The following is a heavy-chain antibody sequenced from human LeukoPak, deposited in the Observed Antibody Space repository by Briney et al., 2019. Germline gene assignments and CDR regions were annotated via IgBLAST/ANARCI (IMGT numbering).Heavy chain of an antibody. V-gene: IGHV4-39*01. Sequence: SETLSLTCTVSGGSISSSSYYWGWIRQPPGTGLEWIGSIYYSGSTYYNPSLKSRVTISVDTSKNQFSLKLSSVTAADTAVYYCARRSRGVYDFWSGYSDYWGQGTLVTVSS. CDR1: GGSISSSSYY. D-gene: IGHD3-3*01. CDR2: IYYSGST. J-gene: IGHJ4*02. CDR3: ARRSRGVYDFWSGYSDY.